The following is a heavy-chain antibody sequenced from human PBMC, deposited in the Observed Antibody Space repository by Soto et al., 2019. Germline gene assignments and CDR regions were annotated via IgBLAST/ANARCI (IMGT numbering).Heavy chain of an antibody. CDR2: TYYRSKWYN. CDR3: ARDLYRYYGSGSYYNPYWSDP. V-gene: IGHV6-1*01. Sequence: SQTLSLTCAISGDSVSSNSAAWNWIRQSPSRGLEWLGRTYYRSKWYNDYAVSVKSRITINPDTSKNQFSLQLNSVTPEDTAVYYCARDLYRYYGSGSYYNPYWSDPWGQGTLVTVSS. J-gene: IGHJ5*02. D-gene: IGHD3-10*01. CDR1: GDSVSSNSAA.